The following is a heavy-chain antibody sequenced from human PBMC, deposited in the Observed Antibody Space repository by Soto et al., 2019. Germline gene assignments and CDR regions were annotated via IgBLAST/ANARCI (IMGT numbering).Heavy chain of an antibody. J-gene: IGHJ4*02. CDR3: ASVCSDMVRGVITWGGGFDY. V-gene: IGHV1-18*01. CDR1: GYTFTSYG. Sequence: ASVKVSCKASGYTFTSYGISWVRQAPGQGLEWMGWIGAYNGNTNYAQKLQGRVTMTKDTSTSTAYMELTSLRSDDTAVYYGASVCSDMVRGVITWGGGFDYWGQGTLVTVSS. CDR2: IGAYNGNT. D-gene: IGHD3-10*01.